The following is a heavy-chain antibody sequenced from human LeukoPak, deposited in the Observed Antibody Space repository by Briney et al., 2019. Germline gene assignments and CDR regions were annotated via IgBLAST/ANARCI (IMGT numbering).Heavy chain of an antibody. CDR2: INSDGSST. CDR1: GFTFSSYW. V-gene: IGHV3-74*01. CDR3: YGGSGSDENWFDP. J-gene: IGHJ5*02. Sequence: PGGSLRLSCAASGFTFSSYWMDWVRHAPGKGLVWVSRINSDGSSTSYADSVKGRFTISRDNAKNTLYLQMNSLRAEDTAVYYCYGGSGSDENWFDPWGQGTLVTVSS. D-gene: IGHD4-23*01.